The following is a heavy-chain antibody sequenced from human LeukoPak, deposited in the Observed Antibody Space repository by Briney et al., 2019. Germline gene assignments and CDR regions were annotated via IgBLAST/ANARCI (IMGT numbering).Heavy chain of an antibody. CDR2: IVPILGLT. J-gene: IGHJ4*02. V-gene: IGHV1-69*04. CDR1: GGTFSNFA. D-gene: IGHD2-2*01. CDR3: AGGRPQSISLTVDV. Sequence: ASVKVSCKASGGTFSNFAVTWVRQAPGQGLEWMGRIVPILGLTNYAQKFQDRTTFIADKSTNTAYMELKSLTFDDTAVYFCAGGRPQSISLTVDVWGQGTLVTVSS.